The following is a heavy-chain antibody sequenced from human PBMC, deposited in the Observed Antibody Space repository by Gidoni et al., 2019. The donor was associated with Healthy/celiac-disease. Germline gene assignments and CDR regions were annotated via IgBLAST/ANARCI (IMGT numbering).Heavy chain of an antibody. CDR1: GFTFSSYG. D-gene: IGHD6-6*01. J-gene: IGHJ4*02. V-gene: IGHV3-30*03. CDR3: ASSIAVDY. Sequence: QVQLVASGGGVVQPGRSLRLPCAASGFTFSSYGMHWVRQAPGKGLEWVAVISYDGSNKYYADSVKGRFTISRDNSKNTLYLQMNSLRAEDTAVYYCASSIAVDYWGQGTLVTVSS. CDR2: ISYDGSNK.